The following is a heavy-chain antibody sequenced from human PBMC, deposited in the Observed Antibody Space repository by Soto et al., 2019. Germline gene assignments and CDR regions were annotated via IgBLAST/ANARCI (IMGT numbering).Heavy chain of an antibody. CDR1: GGSIRGYY. CDR3: ARAIDYDILTGYPAPPDY. CDR2: IHYSGST. D-gene: IGHD3-9*01. V-gene: IGHV4-59*12. Sequence: PSETLSLTCTVSGGSIRGYYCIWIRQPPGKGLEWIGYIHYSGSTNYSPSLKSRVTISADTSRKQFSLSLSSVTAGGTAVYYCARAIDYDILTGYPAPPDYWGQGTLVTVSS. J-gene: IGHJ4*02.